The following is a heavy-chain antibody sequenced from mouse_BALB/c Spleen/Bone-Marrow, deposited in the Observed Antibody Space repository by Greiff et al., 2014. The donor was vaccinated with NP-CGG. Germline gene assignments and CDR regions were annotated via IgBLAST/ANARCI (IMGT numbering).Heavy chain of an antibody. D-gene: IGHD2-4*01. V-gene: IGHV5-9-2*01. J-gene: IGHJ3*01. CDR3: ARHAYYDQTEVSFVY. Sequence: EVQGVESGGGLVKSGGSLKLSCAASGFSFNSYGMSWVRQTPEKRLEWAATISGGGSYTFYPDSVKGRFTISRDNAKNNLYLQLSSLRSEDTALYYCARHAYYDQTEVSFVYWGQGTLVTVSA. CDR1: GFSFNSYG. CDR2: ISGGGSYT.